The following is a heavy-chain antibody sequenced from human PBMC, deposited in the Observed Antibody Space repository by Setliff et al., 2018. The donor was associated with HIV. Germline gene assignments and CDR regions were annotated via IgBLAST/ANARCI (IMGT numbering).Heavy chain of an antibody. V-gene: IGHV4-59*11. J-gene: IGHJ4*02. CDR3: ARHTIGVATWSDGFDF. CDR1: GGPISSHY. D-gene: IGHD6-19*01. Sequence: KTSETLSLTCSVSGGPISSHYWTWVRQSPGKGLEWIGSVYYSGDTDYNPSLKSRVSTSVDTSKNQFSLKLSSVTAADTAVYYCARHTIGVATWSDGFDFWGQGRLVTVSS. CDR2: VYYSGDT.